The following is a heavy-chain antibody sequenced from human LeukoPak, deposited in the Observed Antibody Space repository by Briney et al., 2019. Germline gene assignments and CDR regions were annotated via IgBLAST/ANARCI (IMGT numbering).Heavy chain of an antibody. V-gene: IGHV3-74*01. J-gene: IGHJ4*02. D-gene: IGHD3-3*01. CDR2: INSDGSST. CDR3: AFNLGCYDFWSGPTNDY. Sequence: GGSLRLSCAASGFTFSSYWMHWVRQAPGKGLVWVSRINSDGSSTSYADSVKGRFTISRDNAKNTLYLQMNSLRVEDTAVYYCAFNLGCYDFWSGPTNDYWGQGTLVTVSS. CDR1: GFTFSSYW.